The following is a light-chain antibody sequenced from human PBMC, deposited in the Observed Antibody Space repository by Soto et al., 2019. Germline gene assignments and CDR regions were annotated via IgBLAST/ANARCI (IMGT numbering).Light chain of an antibody. CDR2: RNN. V-gene: IGLV1-47*01. Sequence: QSVLTQPPSASGTPGQRVTISCSGSSSSIGSNYVYWYQQLPGTAPKLLIYRNNQRPSGVPDRFSGSKSGTSASLAISGLRSEDEADYYCAAWDDSLSGHVVFGGGPKLTVL. CDR3: AAWDDSLSGHVV. CDR1: SSSIGSNY. J-gene: IGLJ2*01.